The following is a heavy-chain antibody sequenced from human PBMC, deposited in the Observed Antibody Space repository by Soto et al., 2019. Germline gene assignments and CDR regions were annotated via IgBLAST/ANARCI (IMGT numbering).Heavy chain of an antibody. Sequence: QVQLQESGPGLVKPSQTLSLTCTVSGGSISSGGYYWSWIRQHPGKGLEWIGYIYYSGSTYYNPSLKSRVTISVDTSKNQFSLKLSSVTAADTAVYYCARVRKSSGSVRWFDPWGQGTLVTVSS. V-gene: IGHV4-31*03. CDR3: ARVRKSSGSVRWFDP. D-gene: IGHD3-22*01. J-gene: IGHJ5*02. CDR1: GGSISSGGYY. CDR2: IYYSGST.